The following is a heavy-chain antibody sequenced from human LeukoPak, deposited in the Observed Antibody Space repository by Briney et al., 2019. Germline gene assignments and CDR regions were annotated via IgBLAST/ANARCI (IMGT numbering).Heavy chain of an antibody. Sequence: SETLSLTCTVSGGSISSYYWSWIRQPPGKGLEWIGYIYYTGSTNYNPSLNNRVTISLDTSKNQFSLQLNSVTPEDTAVYYCARDPISSSWSDFDYWGQGTLVTVSS. J-gene: IGHJ4*02. CDR2: IYYTGST. V-gene: IGHV4-59*12. CDR3: ARDPISSSWSDFDY. CDR1: GGSISSYY. D-gene: IGHD6-13*01.